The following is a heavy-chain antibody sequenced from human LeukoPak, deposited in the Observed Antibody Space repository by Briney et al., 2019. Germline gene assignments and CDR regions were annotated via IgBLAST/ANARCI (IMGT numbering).Heavy chain of an antibody. CDR1: GGSISSSSYY. V-gene: IGHV4-39*01. Sequence: SETLSLTCTVSGGSISSSSYYWGWIRQPPGKGLEWIGSIYYSGSTYYNPSLKSRVTISVDTSKNQFSLKLSSVTAADTAVYYCARPKYYYYYMDVWGKGTTVTVSS. CDR2: IYYSGST. J-gene: IGHJ6*03. CDR3: ARPKYYYYYMDV.